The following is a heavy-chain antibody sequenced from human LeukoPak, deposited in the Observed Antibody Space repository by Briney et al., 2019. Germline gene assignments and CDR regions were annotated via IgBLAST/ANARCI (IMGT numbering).Heavy chain of an antibody. D-gene: IGHD2-8*02. V-gene: IGHV3-7*01. CDR3: ARDPWSDAFDI. CDR2: IKQDGSEK. CDR1: GFTLSSYW. Sequence: GGSLRLSCAASGFTLSSYWMSWVRQAPGKGLEWVANIKQDGSEKYYVDSVKGRFTISRDNAKNSLYLQMNSLRAEDTAVYYCARDPWSDAFDIWGQGTMVTVSS. J-gene: IGHJ3*02.